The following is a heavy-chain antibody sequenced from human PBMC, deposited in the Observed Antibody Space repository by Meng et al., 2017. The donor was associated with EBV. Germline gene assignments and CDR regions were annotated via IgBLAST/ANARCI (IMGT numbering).Heavy chain of an antibody. D-gene: IGHD3-10*01. CDR1: GASVIGGTYH. CDR2: IYDGGTT. V-gene: IGHV4-61*01. J-gene: IGHJ4*02. Sequence: QGPLQDPGPGLVKPSETLSLTCHVSGASVIGGTYHWSLIRQPPGKELEWIGYIYDGGTTIYNPSLKSRVTILVDASKNQFSLKLSSVITADTAVYYCAKSRSSTPGVVDYWGQGTLVTVSS. CDR3: AKSRSSTPGVVDY.